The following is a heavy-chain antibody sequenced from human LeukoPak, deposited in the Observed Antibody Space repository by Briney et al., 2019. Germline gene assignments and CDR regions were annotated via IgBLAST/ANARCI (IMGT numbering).Heavy chain of an antibody. D-gene: IGHD4-23*01. CDR2: ISGSTGST. CDR3: AKSVVTRNFDY. CDR1: GLTFSNFA. V-gene: IGHV3-23*01. J-gene: IGHJ4*02. Sequence: GGSLRLSCAASGLTFSNFAMSWVRQAPGKGLEWVSTISGSTGSTSYADSVKGRFTISRDTSKNTLYLQVNSLRAEDTAVYYCAKSVVTRNFDYWGQGTLVTVSS.